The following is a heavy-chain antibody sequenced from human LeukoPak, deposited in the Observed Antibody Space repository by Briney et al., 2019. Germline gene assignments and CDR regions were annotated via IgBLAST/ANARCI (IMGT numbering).Heavy chain of an antibody. Sequence: SVKVSCKASGGTFSSYAISWVRQAPGQGLEWMGRIIPIFGTANYAQKFQGRVTITTDESTSTAYMELSSPRSEDTAVYYCARDGSGSYSPTFDYWGQGTLVTVSS. D-gene: IGHD1-26*01. V-gene: IGHV1-69*05. CDR3: ARDGSGSYSPTFDY. CDR2: IIPIFGTA. CDR1: GGTFSSYA. J-gene: IGHJ4*02.